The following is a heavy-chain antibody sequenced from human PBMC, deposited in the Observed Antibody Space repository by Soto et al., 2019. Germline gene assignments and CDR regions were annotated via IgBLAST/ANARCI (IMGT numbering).Heavy chain of an antibody. CDR2: INHSGST. D-gene: IGHD3-3*01. Sequence: SETLSLTCAVYGGSFSGYYWSWIRQPPGKGLEWIGEINHSGSTNYNPSLKSRVTISVDTSKNQFSLKLSSVTAADTAVYYCARLTYYDFWSGYPGPSLGMDVWRPGITVTVFS. CDR1: GGSFSGYY. V-gene: IGHV4-34*01. CDR3: ARLTYYDFWSGYPGPSLGMDV. J-gene: IGHJ6*02.